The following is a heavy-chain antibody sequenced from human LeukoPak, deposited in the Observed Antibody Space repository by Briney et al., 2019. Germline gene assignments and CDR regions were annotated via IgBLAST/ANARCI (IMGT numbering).Heavy chain of an antibody. D-gene: IGHD3-10*01. V-gene: IGHV4-30-4*01. J-gene: IGHJ5*02. CDR3: ARVGGTMVRGVIANWFDP. CDR1: GGSISSGDYY. CDR2: IYYSGST. Sequence: SQTLSLTCTVSGGSISSGDYYWSWIRQPPGKGLEWIGYIYYSGSTNYNPSLKSRVTISVDTSKNQFSLKLSSVTAADTAVYYCARVGGTMVRGVIANWFDPWGQGTLVTVSS.